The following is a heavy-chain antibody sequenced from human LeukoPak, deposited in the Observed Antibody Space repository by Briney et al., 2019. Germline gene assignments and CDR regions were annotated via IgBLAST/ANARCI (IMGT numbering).Heavy chain of an antibody. CDR3: AELGITMIGGV. J-gene: IGHJ6*04. V-gene: IGHV3-48*03. CDR2: ISSSGSTI. D-gene: IGHD3-10*02. Sequence: GGSLRLSCAASGFTFSSYEINWGRQAPGKGLGWVSYISSSGSTIYYADSVKGRFTISRDNARNSLYLQMTSLRAEDTAVYYCAELGITMIGGVWGKGTTVTISS. CDR1: GFTFSSYE.